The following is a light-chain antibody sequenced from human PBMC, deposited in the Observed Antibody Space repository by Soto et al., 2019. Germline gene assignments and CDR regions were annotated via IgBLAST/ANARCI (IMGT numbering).Light chain of an antibody. Sequence: EIVLTQSPGTLSLSPGERATLSCRASQSVTSNSLAWYQQKVGQPSRLLIYRASNRATGIPDRFTGSGSGTDFTLTITRLEPEDFAVYYCQHYGSSLRTFGRGTKLEIK. V-gene: IGKV3-20*01. CDR3: QHYGSSLRT. CDR1: QSVTSNS. J-gene: IGKJ2*01. CDR2: RAS.